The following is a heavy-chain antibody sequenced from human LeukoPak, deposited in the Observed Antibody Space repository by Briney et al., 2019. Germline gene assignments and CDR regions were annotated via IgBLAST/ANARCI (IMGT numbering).Heavy chain of an antibody. CDR3: AIVDTTVGFDY. D-gene: IGHD5-18*01. CDR1: GYTFTTYG. CDR2: VSAYNGNT. Sequence: ASVKVSCKTSGYTFTTYGITWVRQAPGQGLEWMGWVSAYNGNTAYARKFQGGVTVTTDTSTRTASMDLRSLRSDDTAVYYCAIVDTTVGFDYWGQGTLVAVSS. J-gene: IGHJ4*02. V-gene: IGHV1-18*04.